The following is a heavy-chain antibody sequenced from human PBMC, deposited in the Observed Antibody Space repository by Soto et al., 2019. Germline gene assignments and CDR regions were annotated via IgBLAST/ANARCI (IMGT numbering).Heavy chain of an antibody. D-gene: IGHD4-17*01. CDR1: GYTLTELS. Sequence: GASVKVSCKVSGYTLTELSMHWVRQAPGKGLEWMGGFDPEDGETIYAQKFQGRVTMTEDTSTDTAYMELSSLRSEDTAVYYCATAGGPDTVTTRTILKRFDYWGQGTLVTVSS. J-gene: IGHJ4*02. CDR3: ATAGGPDTVTTRTILKRFDY. V-gene: IGHV1-24*01. CDR2: FDPEDGET.